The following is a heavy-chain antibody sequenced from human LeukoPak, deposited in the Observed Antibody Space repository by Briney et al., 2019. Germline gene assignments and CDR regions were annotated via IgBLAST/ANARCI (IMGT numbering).Heavy chain of an antibody. CDR2: IYHSGST. Sequence: PSQTLSLTCTVSGGSISSGSYYWGWIRQPPGKGLEWIGSIYHSGSTYYNPSLKSRVTISVDTSKNQFSLKLSSVTAADTAVYYCARLRGFWDWAFDIWGQGTMVTVSS. V-gene: IGHV4-39*07. CDR3: ARLRGFWDWAFDI. D-gene: IGHD3/OR15-3a*01. J-gene: IGHJ3*02. CDR1: GGSISSGSYY.